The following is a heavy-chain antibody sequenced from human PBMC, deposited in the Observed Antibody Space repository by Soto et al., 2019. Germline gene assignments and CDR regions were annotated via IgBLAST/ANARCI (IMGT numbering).Heavy chain of an antibody. V-gene: IGHV3-30*18. CDR2: TSYDGSKK. CDR1: GFSFRSYA. CDR3: AKEGQAHCGGGSCFSGLFDA. J-gene: IGHJ5*01. Sequence: QVQLVESGGGVVQPGKSLRLSCVASGFSFRSYAMHWVRQARGQGLEWVAFTSYDGSKKDYAASVKGRFTVSIGNFENILYLEMNSLRPEDTAVYYCAKEGQAHCGGGSCFSGLFDAWGHGTQVTVSS. D-gene: IGHD2-15*01.